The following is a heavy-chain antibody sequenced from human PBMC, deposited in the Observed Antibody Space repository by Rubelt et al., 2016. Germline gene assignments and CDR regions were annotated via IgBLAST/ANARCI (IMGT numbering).Heavy chain of an antibody. V-gene: IGHV1-69*01. D-gene: IGHD3-10*01. CDR1: GVSFSDSS. CDR3: ARDLHVGEGYSNVFDI. CDR2: IIPLFGTA. Sequence: QVQLVQSGAEVKKPGSSVKVSCKASGVSFSDSSISWMRQAPGQGLEWLGGIIPLFGTARYSQKFQGRITIIADDSTSTSYMELFSLRSEDTAVYYCARDLHVGEGYSNVFDIWGQGTMVTVSS. J-gene: IGHJ3*02.